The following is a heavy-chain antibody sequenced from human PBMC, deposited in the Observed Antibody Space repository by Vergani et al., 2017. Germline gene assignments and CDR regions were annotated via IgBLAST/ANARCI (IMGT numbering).Heavy chain of an antibody. D-gene: IGHD3-22*01. Sequence: EVQLGPSGAEVKKPGESLKISCQISGYSFTNYWIGWVRQMPGKGLEWMGIIHPADSDTRYSPSFQGQVTISVDKSISTAYLQRSSLRASDSAMYYCARLYGRDSSGSKYFDYWGQGTLVTVSS. CDR1: GYSFTNYW. CDR3: ARLYGRDSSGSKYFDY. J-gene: IGHJ4*02. V-gene: IGHV5-51*01. CDR2: IHPADSDT.